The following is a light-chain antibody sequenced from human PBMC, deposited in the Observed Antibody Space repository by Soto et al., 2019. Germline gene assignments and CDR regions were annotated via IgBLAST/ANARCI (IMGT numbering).Light chain of an antibody. V-gene: IGKV3-15*01. CDR3: QQYNNWPPLT. J-gene: IGKJ4*01. Sequence: EVVLRQYPAILSVSPGEIATLSCRASQSVSGNLAWYQQEPGQAPRLLISGSSTRATGIPARFSGSGSGTEFTLTISSLQSEDFAVYYCQQYNNWPPLTFGGGTKVEIK. CDR1: QSVSGN. CDR2: GSS.